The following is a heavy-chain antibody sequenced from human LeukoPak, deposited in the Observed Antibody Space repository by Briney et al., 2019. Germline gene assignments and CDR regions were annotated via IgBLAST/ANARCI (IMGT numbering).Heavy chain of an antibody. CDR3: ARRAVAGYYYYYGMDV. V-gene: IGHV5-51*01. CDR2: IYPGDSDT. J-gene: IGHJ6*02. Sequence: GESLKISCKGSGYSFTSYWIGWVRQMPGKGLEWMGIIYPGDSDTRYSPSFQGQVTISADKSISTAYLQRSSLKASDTAMYYCARRAVAGYYYYYGMDVWGQGTTVTVSS. D-gene: IGHD6-19*01. CDR1: GYSFTSYW.